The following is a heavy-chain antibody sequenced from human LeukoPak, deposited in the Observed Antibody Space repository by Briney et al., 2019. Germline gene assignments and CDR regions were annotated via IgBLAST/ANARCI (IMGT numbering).Heavy chain of an antibody. J-gene: IGHJ4*02. CDR1: GFNFDDYG. CDR2: INWNGGST. CDR3: ARAASIEAVASNY. D-gene: IGHD6-19*01. V-gene: IGHV3-20*04. Sequence: GGSLRLSCAASGFNFDDYGMTWVRQMPGKGLEWVSGINWNGGSTGYADSVKGRFTISRDNAKNSLYLQMNSLRAEDTAVYYCARAASIEAVASNYWGQGTLVTVSS.